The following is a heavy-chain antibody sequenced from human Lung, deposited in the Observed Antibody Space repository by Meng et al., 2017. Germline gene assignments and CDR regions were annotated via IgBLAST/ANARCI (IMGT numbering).Heavy chain of an antibody. D-gene: IGHD1-1*01. CDR2: INRDGTKP. CDR3: TNDRLNH. CDR1: GFTFADHW. Sequence: VRVVVSGGGLVPPGGSRRLSCAASGFTFADHWMHWVRQGPGKGLVWVSRINRDGTKPTYADSVKGRFTISRDNAKNTLYLQMNNLRAEDTAFYYCTNDRLNHWGQGALVTVSS. J-gene: IGHJ1*01. V-gene: IGHV3-74*01.